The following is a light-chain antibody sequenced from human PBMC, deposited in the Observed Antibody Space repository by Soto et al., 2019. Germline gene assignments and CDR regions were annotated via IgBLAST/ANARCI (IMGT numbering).Light chain of an antibody. V-gene: IGLV1-40*01. CDR3: QSYVSSLSGYVV. J-gene: IGLJ2*01. CDR1: RSNIGAGYD. CDR2: GNS. Sequence: QSVLTQPPSVSGAPGQRVTISCTGSRSNIGAGYDVHWYQQLPGTAPKLLIYGNSNRPSGVPDRYSGSKSGTSASLAITGRQAEYESDFYCQSYVSSLSGYVVFGGGTKLTFL.